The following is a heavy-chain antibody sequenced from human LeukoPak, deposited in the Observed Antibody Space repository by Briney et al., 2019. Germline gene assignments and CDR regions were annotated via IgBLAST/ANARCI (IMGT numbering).Heavy chain of an antibody. CDR3: AKDFSPTKLRYFDWLDVIYYYYCMDV. CDR2: ISGSGGST. D-gene: IGHD3-9*01. V-gene: IGHV3-23*01. J-gene: IGHJ6*03. CDR1: GFTFSSYG. Sequence: PGGSLRLSCAASGFTFSSYGMSWVRQAPGKGLEWVSAISGSGGSTYYADSVKGRFTISRDNSKNTLYLQMNSLRAEDTAVYYCAKDFSPTKLRYFDWLDVIYYYYCMDVWGKGTTVTISS.